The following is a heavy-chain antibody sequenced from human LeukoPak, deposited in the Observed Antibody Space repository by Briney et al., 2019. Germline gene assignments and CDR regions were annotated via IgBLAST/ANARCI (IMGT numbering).Heavy chain of an antibody. CDR3: ARDKGRDDGYSSGWYAGLAYYFDY. V-gene: IGHV3-33*01. D-gene: IGHD6-19*01. CDR1: GFTFSSYG. CDR2: ICYDGSNK. Sequence: GGSLRLSCAASGFTFSSYGMHWVRQAPGKGLEWVAVICYDGSNKYYADSVKGRFTISRDNSKNTLYLQMNSLRAEDTAVYYCARDKGRDDGYSSGWYAGLAYYFDYWGQGTLVTVSS. J-gene: IGHJ4*02.